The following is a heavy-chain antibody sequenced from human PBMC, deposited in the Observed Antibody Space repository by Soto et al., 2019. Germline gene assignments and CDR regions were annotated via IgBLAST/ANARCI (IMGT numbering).Heavy chain of an antibody. D-gene: IGHD4-4*01. J-gene: IGHJ4*02. Sequence: QVQLVQSGAEVKKPGSSVKVSCKASGGTFSSYAISWVRQAPGQGLEWMGGTIPIFGTANYAQKFQGRVTITADESTSTAYMELSSLRSEDTAVYYCARDPTTVTTGPPDYWGQGTLVTVSS. CDR1: GGTFSSYA. CDR2: TIPIFGTA. CDR3: ARDPTTVTTGPPDY. V-gene: IGHV1-69*12.